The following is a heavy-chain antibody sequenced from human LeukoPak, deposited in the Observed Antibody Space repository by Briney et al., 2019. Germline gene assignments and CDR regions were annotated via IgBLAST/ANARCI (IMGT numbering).Heavy chain of an antibody. Sequence: GRSLRLSCVASGFTFSPYAMHWVRQAPGRGREWVAVISYDGSYKHYADSVKGRFTISRDNSKNTLYLQMNSLGAEDTAVYYCARGTTVTWKPVDFWGQGTLVTVSS. D-gene: IGHD4-11*01. CDR3: ARGTTVTWKPVDF. J-gene: IGHJ4*02. CDR1: GFTFSPYA. V-gene: IGHV3-30*04. CDR2: ISYDGSYK.